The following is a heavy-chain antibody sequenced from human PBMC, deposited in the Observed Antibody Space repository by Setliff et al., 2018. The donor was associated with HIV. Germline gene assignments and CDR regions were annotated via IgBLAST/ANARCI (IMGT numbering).Heavy chain of an antibody. Sequence: PSETLSLTCTVSGDSFNNYYCSWIRQLPGKGLEWIAYMSYSGGANYNPSLKSRVTISVDTSKGQFSPRLSSVTAADTAVYYCARLPRIALSGTFGWFDPWGQGTLVTVSS. CDR2: MSYSGGA. J-gene: IGHJ5*02. D-gene: IGHD6-19*01. CDR3: ARLPRIALSGTFGWFDP. CDR1: GDSFNNYY. V-gene: IGHV4-59*08.